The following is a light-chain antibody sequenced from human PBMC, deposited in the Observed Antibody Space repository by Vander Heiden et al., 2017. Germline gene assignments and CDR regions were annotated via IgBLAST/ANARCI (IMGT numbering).Light chain of an antibody. J-gene: IGKJ2*01. CDR2: AAS. CDR1: QGISSY. Sequence: DIQLTHSPSFLSASVGDRVTITCRASQGISSYLAWYQQKPGKAPKLLIYAASTLQSGVPSRFSGSGSGTEFTLTISSLQPEDFATYYCQQLNSYPRTFGQGTKLEIK. V-gene: IGKV1-9*01. CDR3: QQLNSYPRT.